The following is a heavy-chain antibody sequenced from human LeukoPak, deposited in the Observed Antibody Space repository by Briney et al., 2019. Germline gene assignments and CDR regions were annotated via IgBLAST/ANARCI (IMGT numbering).Heavy chain of an antibody. CDR3: ANHYSGYIDY. D-gene: IGHD5-12*01. CDR1: GGSIRKDNW. CDR2: IYDSGKT. Sequence: SGTLSLTCSVSGGSIRKDNWWTWVRRSPGKGLEWLGEIYDSGKTNYHPSLRSRIAISIDTAKRQFSLELTAVTAADTAVYYCANHYSGYIDYWGQGTLVTVSS. J-gene: IGHJ4*02. V-gene: IGHV4-4*02.